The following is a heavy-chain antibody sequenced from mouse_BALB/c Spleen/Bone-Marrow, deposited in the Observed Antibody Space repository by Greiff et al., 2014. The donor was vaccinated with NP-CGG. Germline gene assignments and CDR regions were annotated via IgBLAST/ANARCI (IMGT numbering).Heavy chain of an antibody. CDR2: IDPSDSET. CDR1: GYTFTSYW. Sequence: QVQLQQSGAELVKPGAPVKLSCKASGYTFTSYWMNRVKQRPGRGLEWIGRIDPSDSETHYNQKFKDKATLTVDKSSSTAYIQLSGLTPEDSAVYYCARRGYGYGFAYWGQGTLVTVSA. D-gene: IGHD1-2*01. CDR3: ARRGYGYGFAY. J-gene: IGHJ3*01. V-gene: IGHV1-69*02.